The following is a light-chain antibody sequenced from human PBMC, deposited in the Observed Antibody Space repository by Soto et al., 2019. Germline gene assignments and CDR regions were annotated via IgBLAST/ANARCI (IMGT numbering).Light chain of an antibody. V-gene: IGKV3-15*01. J-gene: IGKJ5*01. CDR3: QQHNQWPIT. CDR1: QSVSSSY. CDR2: GAS. Sequence: EIVLTQSPGILSLSPGERATLCCRRSQSVSSSYLAWYQQKPGQAPRLLIYGASTRATGIPARFSGSGSETEFTLTSTSLQSEDSAVYYCQQHNQWPITFGQGTRLEIK.